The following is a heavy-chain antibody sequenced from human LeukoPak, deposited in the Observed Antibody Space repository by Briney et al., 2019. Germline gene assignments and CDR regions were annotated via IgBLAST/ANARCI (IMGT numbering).Heavy chain of an antibody. CDR2: INPSGGST. Sequence: ASVKVSCKASGYTFTSYYMHWVRQAPGQGLEWMGIINPSGGSTSYAQKFQGRVTMTRDTSTSTVYMELSSLRSEDTAVYYCARDNTTFGVVMGNYFDYWGQGTLVTVSS. J-gene: IGHJ4*02. V-gene: IGHV1-46*01. CDR1: GYTFTSYY. CDR3: ARDNTTFGVVMGNYFDY. D-gene: IGHD3-3*01.